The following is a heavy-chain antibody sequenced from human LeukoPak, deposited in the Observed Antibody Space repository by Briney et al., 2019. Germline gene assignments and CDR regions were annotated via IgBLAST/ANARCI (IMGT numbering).Heavy chain of an antibody. J-gene: IGHJ3*02. Sequence: PGGSLRLSCAASGFTFSSYSMNWVRQAPGKGLEWVSSISSSSSYIYYADSVKGRFTISGDNAKNSLYLQMNSLRAEDTAVYYCAREDYSSRPYDAFDIWGQGTMVTVSS. V-gene: IGHV3-21*01. CDR2: ISSSSSYI. D-gene: IGHD6-13*01. CDR3: AREDYSSRPYDAFDI. CDR1: GFTFSSYS.